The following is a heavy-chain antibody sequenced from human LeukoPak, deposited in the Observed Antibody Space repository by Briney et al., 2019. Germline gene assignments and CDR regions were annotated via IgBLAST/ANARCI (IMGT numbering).Heavy chain of an antibody. CDR2: ISPSGGST. V-gene: IGHV1-46*01. D-gene: IGHD6-13*01. CDR1: GYTFTSYY. J-gene: IGHJ6*02. Sequence: ASVKVSCKASGYTFTSYYLHWVRQAPGKGLEWMGIISPSGGSTTYAQKFQGRVTMTRDTSTSTAYMQLSSLRSADTAVYYCARDTWDSSSWYYYYYGMDVWGQGTTVTVSS. CDR3: ARDTWDSSSWYYYYYGMDV.